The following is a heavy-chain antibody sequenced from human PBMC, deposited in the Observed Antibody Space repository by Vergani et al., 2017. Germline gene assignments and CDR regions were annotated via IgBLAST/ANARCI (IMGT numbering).Heavy chain of an antibody. CDR3: ARAKRGRLAVGATDS. D-gene: IGHD6-19*01. J-gene: IGHJ4*02. CDR1: GYSFNNYA. V-gene: IGHV7-4-1*01. CDR2: INPTTGNP. Sequence: QEQLVQSGSELKKPGASVKVSCKASGYSFNNYAIHWVRQAPGQGLEWMGWINPTTGNPTYARAFTGRFVFSLDTSISTAYLQIGSLKPEETAVYFCARAKRGRLAVGATDSWGQGTLLTVSS.